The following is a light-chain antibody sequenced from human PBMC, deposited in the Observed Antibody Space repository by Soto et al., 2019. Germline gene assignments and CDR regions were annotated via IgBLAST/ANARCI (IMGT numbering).Light chain of an antibody. CDR3: SSYTASSTLV. Sequence: QSALTQPASVSGSPGQSITISCTGTSSDVGTYKYVSWYQQLPGKAPKLMIYEVSNRPSGVSNRFSGSKSGNTASLTISELQAEDEADYYCSSYTASSTLVFGTGTKVTVL. J-gene: IGLJ1*01. CDR1: SSDVGTYKY. V-gene: IGLV2-14*01. CDR2: EVS.